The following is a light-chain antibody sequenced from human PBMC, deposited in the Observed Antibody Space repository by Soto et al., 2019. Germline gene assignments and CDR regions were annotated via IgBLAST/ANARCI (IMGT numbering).Light chain of an antibody. V-gene: IGLV2-23*02. CDR3: CSYAGSSTFSV. J-gene: IGLJ1*01. Sequence: QSALNQPASVSGSPGQAITISCTGTSSDVGSYNLISWYQQYPDKAPKLMIYEVSKRPSGVSNRFSGSKSGNTASLTISGLQAEDEADYYCCSYAGSSTFSVFGSGTKVTVL. CDR2: EVS. CDR1: SSDVGSYNL.